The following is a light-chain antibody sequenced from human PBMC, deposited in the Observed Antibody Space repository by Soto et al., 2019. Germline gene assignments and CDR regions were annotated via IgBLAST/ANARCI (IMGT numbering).Light chain of an antibody. CDR3: QQYGSSPWT. CDR1: QSVSATY. J-gene: IGKJ1*01. V-gene: IGKV3-20*01. Sequence: EIVLTQSPATLSLSPGERATLSCRASQSVSATYLAWYQQKPAQPPRLLIYATPTRSTGIPDRFIGSGSGTDFTLTITRLEPEDFALYYCQQYGSSPWTFGQGTKVDIK. CDR2: ATP.